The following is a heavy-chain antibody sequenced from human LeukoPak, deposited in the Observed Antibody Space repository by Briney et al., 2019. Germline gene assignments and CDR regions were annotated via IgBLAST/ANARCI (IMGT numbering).Heavy chain of an antibody. D-gene: IGHD3-10*01. CDR1: GYSFTSYW. CDR3: ARVGVRFGEFTQFDP. J-gene: IGHJ5*02. V-gene: IGHV5-51*01. Sequence: ESLKISCKGSGYSFTSYWIGWVRQMPGKGLEWMGIIYPGDSDTRYSPSFQGQVTISADKSISTAYLQWSSLKASDTAMYYCARVGVRFGEFTQFDPWGQGTLVTVSS. CDR2: IYPGDSDT.